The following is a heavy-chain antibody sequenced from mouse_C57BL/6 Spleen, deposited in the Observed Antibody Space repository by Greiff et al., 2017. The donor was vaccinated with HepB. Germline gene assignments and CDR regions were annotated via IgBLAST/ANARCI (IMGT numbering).Heavy chain of an antibody. CDR2: IYPGDGDT. D-gene: IGHD1-1*01. CDR1: GYAFSSYW. V-gene: IGHV1-80*01. CDR3: ARRPHYYGSSHWYFDV. J-gene: IGHJ1*03. Sequence: VQLQQSGAELVKPGASVKISCKASGYAFSSYWMNWVKQRPGKGLEWIGQIYPGDGDTNYNGKFKGKATLTADKSSSTAYMQLSSLTSEDSAVYFCARRPHYYGSSHWYFDVWGTGTTVTVSS.